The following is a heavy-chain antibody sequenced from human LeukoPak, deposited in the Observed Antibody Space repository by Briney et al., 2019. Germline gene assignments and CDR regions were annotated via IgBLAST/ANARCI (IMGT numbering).Heavy chain of an antibody. Sequence: SETLSLTCTVSGGSISSGGYYWSWIRQHPGKGLEWIGYIYYSGSTYYNPSLKSRVTISVDTSKNQFSLKLSSVTAAETAVYYCARGRTYYYDSSGYPYFDYWGQGTLVTVSS. CDR1: GGSISSGGYY. CDR3: ARGRTYYYDSSGYPYFDY. D-gene: IGHD3-22*01. J-gene: IGHJ4*02. CDR2: IYYSGST. V-gene: IGHV4-31*03.